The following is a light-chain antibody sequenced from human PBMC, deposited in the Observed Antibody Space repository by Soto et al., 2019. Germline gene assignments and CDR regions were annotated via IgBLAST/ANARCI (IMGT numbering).Light chain of an antibody. V-gene: IGKV3-20*01. J-gene: IGKJ1*01. Sequence: EIVLTQSPGTLSLSPGERATLSCRASQSVSSSYLAWYQQKPGQAPRLLIYGASSRATGIPDRFSGSGSGTDFTLTISRLEPEDFAVYNCQHYGSSWTFGQGTKVEIK. CDR3: QHYGSSWT. CDR1: QSVSSSY. CDR2: GAS.